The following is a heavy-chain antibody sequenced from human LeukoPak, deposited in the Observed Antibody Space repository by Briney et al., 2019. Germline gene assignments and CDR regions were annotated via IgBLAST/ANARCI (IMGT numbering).Heavy chain of an antibody. CDR3: ARGRRPFGYYDYVWGSSPWRSDAFDI. V-gene: IGHV1-8*03. J-gene: IGHJ3*02. Sequence: ASVKVSCKASGYTFTSYDINWVRQATGQGLEWMGWMNPNSGNTGYAQKFQGRVTITRNTSISTAYMELSSLRSEDTAVYYCARGRRPFGYYDYVWGSSPWRSDAFDIWGQGTMVTVSS. CDR2: MNPNSGNT. D-gene: IGHD3-16*01. CDR1: GYTFTSYD.